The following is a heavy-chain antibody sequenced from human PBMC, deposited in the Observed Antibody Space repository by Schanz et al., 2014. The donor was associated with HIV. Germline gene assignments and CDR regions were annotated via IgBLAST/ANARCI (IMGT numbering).Heavy chain of an antibody. J-gene: IGHJ6*02. CDR3: AKIRGTRGAYDGMDV. CDR1: GFSFNSYG. V-gene: IGHV3-23*01. Sequence: EVQLLESGGGVVQPGRSLRLSCAASGFSFNSYGLHWVRQAPGKGLEWVPGIGGSRGGTYYADSVKGRFTISRDNSKNTMFLQMNSLRVEDTAIYYCAKIRGTRGAYDGMDVWGQGTTVTVSS. CDR2: IGGSRGGT. D-gene: IGHD3-10*01.